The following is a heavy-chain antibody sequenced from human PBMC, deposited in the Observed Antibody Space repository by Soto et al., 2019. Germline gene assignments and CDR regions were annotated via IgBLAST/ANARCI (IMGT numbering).Heavy chain of an antibody. D-gene: IGHD2-15*01. Sequence: QVQLQESGPGLVKPSQTLSLTCTVSNASISSGAYYWSWVRQHPGKGLEWIGFIYYSGNTYYNPSLKGRVNISVDPSKNQFSPGMNPGTAAGPALYYWGGGKQPGLLVGRTPYMDGWGQGTTVTVSS. CDR3: GGGKQPGLLVGRTPYMDG. V-gene: IGHV4-31*03. CDR1: NASISSGAYY. CDR2: IYYSGNT. J-gene: IGHJ6*02.